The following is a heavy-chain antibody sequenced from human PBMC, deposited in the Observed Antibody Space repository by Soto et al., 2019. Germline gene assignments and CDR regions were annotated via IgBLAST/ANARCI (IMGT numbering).Heavy chain of an antibody. Sequence: QVQLVQSGAEVKKPGASVKVSCKASGYTFTSYYMHWVRQAPGQGLEWMGIINPSGGSTSYAQKFQRRVSMTSDPSTRVVYMELSSLRAEDTAVYYCARAGSGYYEKCFDYWGQGTLVTVSS. D-gene: IGHD3-22*01. CDR1: GYTFTSYY. CDR2: INPSGGST. CDR3: ARAGSGYYEKCFDY. V-gene: IGHV1-46*01. J-gene: IGHJ4*02.